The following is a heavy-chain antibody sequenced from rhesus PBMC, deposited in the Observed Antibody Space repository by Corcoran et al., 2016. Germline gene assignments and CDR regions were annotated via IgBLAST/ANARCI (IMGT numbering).Heavy chain of an antibody. V-gene: IGHV4-122*02. CDR3: ASRYYYSGSHDY. Sequence: QLQLQESGPGLVKPSETLSLTCAVSGYSISSGYGWSWIREPPGKALEWIGYISYSRSTSYSPSLTSRVTISRDTSQTQFSLKLSSVTAADTAVYYCASRYYYSGSHDYWGQGVLVTVSS. CDR2: ISYSRST. CDR1: GYSISSGYG. D-gene: IGHD3-16*01. J-gene: IGHJ4*01.